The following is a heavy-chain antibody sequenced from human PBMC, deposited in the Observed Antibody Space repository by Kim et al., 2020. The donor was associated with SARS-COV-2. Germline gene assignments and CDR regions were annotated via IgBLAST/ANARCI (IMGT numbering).Heavy chain of an antibody. J-gene: IGHJ4*01. CDR2: IYYSGST. V-gene: IGHV4-59*13. CDR1: GDSISNYY. CDR3: ARLRSLDSSGYFDY. Sequence: SETLSPTCTVSGDSISNYYWSWIRQTPGKGLEWIGYIYYSGSTNYNPSLKSRVTISVDTSKNQFSLKLSSVTTADTAVYYCARLRSLDSSGYFDYWGHGTRVTVSS. D-gene: IGHD3-22*01.